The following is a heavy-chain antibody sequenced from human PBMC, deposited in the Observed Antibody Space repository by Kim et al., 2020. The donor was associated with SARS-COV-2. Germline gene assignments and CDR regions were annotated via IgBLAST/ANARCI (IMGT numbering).Heavy chain of an antibody. J-gene: IGHJ4*02. CDR2: ISAHNGHT. D-gene: IGHD6-13*01. CDR3: AREGGSSWYRNSFYFDY. V-gene: IGHV1-18*01. Sequence: ASVKVSCKASGYTFTSSGMSGVRDAPGQGLEWMGWISAHNGHTNYAQKVQDRVTMTTDTSTSTAYVELRSLRSDDTAVYYCAREGGSSWYRNSFYFDYWGQGTLVTVSS. CDR1: GYTFTSSG.